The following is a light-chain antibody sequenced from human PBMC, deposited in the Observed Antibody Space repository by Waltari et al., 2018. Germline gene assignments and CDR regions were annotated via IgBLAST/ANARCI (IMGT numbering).Light chain of an antibody. CDR2: EVT. V-gene: IGLV2-8*01. Sequence: QSALTQPPSASGSRGQSVTISCTGTSSDVGRSNYVSWYQQHPAKTPNLMIYEVTKRPSGVPDRVSGSKAGNTASLTVSGLQAEDEADYYCSSYAGSNNVIFGGGTRLTVL. J-gene: IGLJ2*01. CDR1: SSDVGRSNY. CDR3: SSYAGSNNVI.